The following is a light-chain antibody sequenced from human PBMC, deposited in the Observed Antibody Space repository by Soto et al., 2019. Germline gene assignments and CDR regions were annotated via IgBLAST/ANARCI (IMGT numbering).Light chain of an antibody. CDR3: QQRSNWPWT. J-gene: IGKJ1*01. V-gene: IGKV3-15*01. CDR1: QNIRTN. CDR2: GAS. Sequence: EIVMTQSPATLSVSPGERATLSCRASQNIRTNLAWYQQKPGQAPRLLMYGASTRATGIPARFSGSGSGTDFTLTISSLEPEDFAVYYCQQRSNWPWTFGQGTKVDIK.